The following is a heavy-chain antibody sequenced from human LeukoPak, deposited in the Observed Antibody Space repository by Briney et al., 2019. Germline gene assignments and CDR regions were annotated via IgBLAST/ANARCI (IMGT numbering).Heavy chain of an antibody. D-gene: IGHD1-26*01. CDR3: ARVIWELLWDALNI. CDR1: GYTFTGYY. Sequence: ASVKVSCKASGYTFTGYYMHWLRQAPGQGLEWMGWINPNSGGTNSAQKFQGRVTMTRDTSISTANMELSRLRSDDTAVYYCARVIWELLWDALNIWGQGTMVTVSS. CDR2: INPNSGGT. J-gene: IGHJ3*02. V-gene: IGHV1-2*02.